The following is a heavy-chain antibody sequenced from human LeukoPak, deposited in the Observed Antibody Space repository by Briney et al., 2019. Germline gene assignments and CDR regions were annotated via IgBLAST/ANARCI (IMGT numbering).Heavy chain of an antibody. Sequence: PSETLSLTWTVSGXSVSSGSDYWSWIRQPPGKGLEWIGYIYYSGSTNYNPSLKSRVTISVDTSKNQFSLNLSSVTAADTAVYYCARASGANYYDSSGYEILDAFDIWGQGTMVTVSS. CDR3: ARASGANYYDSSGYEILDAFDI. D-gene: IGHD3-22*01. V-gene: IGHV4-61*01. CDR2: IYYSGST. J-gene: IGHJ3*02. CDR1: GXSVSSGSDY.